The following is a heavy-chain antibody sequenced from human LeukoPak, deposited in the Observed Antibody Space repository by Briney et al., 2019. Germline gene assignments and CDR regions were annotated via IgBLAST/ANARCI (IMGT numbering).Heavy chain of an antibody. V-gene: IGHV4-31*03. CDR2: IYYSGST. Sequence: KASETLSLTCTVSGGSISSGGYYWSWIRQHPGKGLEWIGYIYYSGSTYYNPSLKSRVTISVDTSKNQFSLKLSSVTAADTAVYYCASNTAMGPSHAFDIWGQGTMVTVSS. CDR1: GGSISSGGYY. J-gene: IGHJ3*02. D-gene: IGHD5-18*01. CDR3: ASNTAMGPSHAFDI.